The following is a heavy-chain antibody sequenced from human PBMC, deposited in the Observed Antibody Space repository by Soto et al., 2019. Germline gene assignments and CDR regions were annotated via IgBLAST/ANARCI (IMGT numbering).Heavy chain of an antibody. V-gene: IGHV3-7*01. D-gene: IGHD3-3*01. CDR3: ASAPFGVVLVSQWFDP. Sequence: EVQLVESGGGLVQPGGSLRLSCAASGFAFSNYWMSWLLQAPGKGLEWVANINQDGNEKYYVDSMKGRFTVSRDNAKKSLYLQMNSLRAEDTAVYYCASAPFGVVLVSQWFDPWGQGTLVTVSS. CDR1: GFAFSNYW. J-gene: IGHJ5*02. CDR2: INQDGNEK.